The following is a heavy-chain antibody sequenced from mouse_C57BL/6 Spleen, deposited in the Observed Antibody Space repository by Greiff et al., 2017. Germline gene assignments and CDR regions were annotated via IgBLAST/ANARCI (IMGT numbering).Heavy chain of an antibody. D-gene: IGHD2-4*01. CDR3: ARKGPSLYYDYDINSFDY. CDR1: GFSLTSYG. V-gene: IGHV2-2*01. Sequence: VQLQQSGPGLVQPSQSLSITCTVSGFSLTSYGVHWVRQSPGKGLEWLGVICSGGSTDYNAAFISRLSISKDNSKSQVFFKMNSLQADDTAIYYCARKGPSLYYDYDINSFDYWGQGTTLTVSS. J-gene: IGHJ2*01. CDR2: ICSGGST.